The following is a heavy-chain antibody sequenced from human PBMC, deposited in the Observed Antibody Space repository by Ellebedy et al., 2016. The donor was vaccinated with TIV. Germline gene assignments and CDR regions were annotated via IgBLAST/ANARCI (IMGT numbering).Heavy chain of an antibody. Sequence: AASVEVSCKASGYTFTSYDISWVRQAPGQRLEWMGWISANNGNTNYAQKLQGRVTMTTDTSTSTAYMELRSLRSDDTAVYYCARDQGDDYVWGSYLDYWGQGTLVTVSS. V-gene: IGHV1-18*01. CDR2: ISANNGNT. J-gene: IGHJ4*02. D-gene: IGHD3-16*02. CDR1: GYTFTSYD. CDR3: ARDQGDDYVWGSYLDY.